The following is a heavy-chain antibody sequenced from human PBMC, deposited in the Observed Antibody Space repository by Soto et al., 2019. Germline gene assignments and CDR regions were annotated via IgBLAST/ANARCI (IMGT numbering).Heavy chain of an antibody. J-gene: IGHJ6*02. Sequence: SETLSLTCPVSGCSISSGDYYWSWIRQPPGKGLEWIGYIYYSGSTYYNPSLKSRVTISVDTSKNQFSLKLSSVTAADTAVYYCARVDGHYDYVWGSYRLDVWGQGTTVTVSS. D-gene: IGHD3-16*02. CDR1: GCSISSGDYY. CDR3: ARVDGHYDYVWGSYRLDV. CDR2: IYYSGST. V-gene: IGHV4-30-4*01.